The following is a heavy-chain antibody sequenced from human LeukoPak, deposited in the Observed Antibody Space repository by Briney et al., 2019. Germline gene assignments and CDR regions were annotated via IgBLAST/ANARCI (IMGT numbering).Heavy chain of an antibody. Sequence: GGSLRLSCAASGFTFSSYAMSWVRQAPGKGLEWVSAISGSGGSTYYADSVKGWFTISRDNSKNTLYLQMNSLRAEDTAVYYCAKDRADILTGDDYWGQGTLVTVSS. CDR1: GFTFSSYA. D-gene: IGHD3-9*01. V-gene: IGHV3-23*01. J-gene: IGHJ4*02. CDR3: AKDRADILTGDDY. CDR2: ISGSGGST.